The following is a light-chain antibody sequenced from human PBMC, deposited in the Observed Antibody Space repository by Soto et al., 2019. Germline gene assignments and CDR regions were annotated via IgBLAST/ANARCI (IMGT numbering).Light chain of an antibody. CDR1: KSNIGAGFA. CDR2: DNT. J-gene: IGLJ1*01. CDR3: QSYDSRLTGSYV. Sequence: QSVLTQPPSVSGAPGQRVTISCTGRKSNIGAGFAVHWYQHIPGAAPRLLIYDNTDRPSGVPDRFSASTSGTSASLTINGLQAEDEGDYYRQSYDSRLTGSYVFGTGTKVTVL. V-gene: IGLV1-40*01.